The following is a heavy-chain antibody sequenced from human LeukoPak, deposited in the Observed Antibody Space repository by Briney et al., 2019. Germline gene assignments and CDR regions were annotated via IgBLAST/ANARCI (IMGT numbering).Heavy chain of an antibody. Sequence: SQTLSLTCAISGDSVSSNSAAWNWTRQSPSRGLEWLGRTYYRSKWYNDYAVSVKSRITINPDTSKNQFSLQLNSVTPEDTAVYYCARDQIVATTVAHRFDYWGQGTLVTVSS. CDR2: TYYRSKWYN. J-gene: IGHJ4*02. CDR1: GDSVSSNSAA. D-gene: IGHD5-12*01. CDR3: ARDQIVATTVAHRFDY. V-gene: IGHV6-1*01.